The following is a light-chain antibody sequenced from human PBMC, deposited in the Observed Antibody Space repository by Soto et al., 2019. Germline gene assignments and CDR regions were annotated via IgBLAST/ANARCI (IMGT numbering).Light chain of an antibody. CDR3: SSYTSSATVV. Sequence: QSALTQPASVSGSPGQSITISCTGTNSDVGGHNFVSWYQHHPGKAPKLIIYEVTNRPSGVSNRFSGSKSGSTASLTISRSQAEDEADYYCSSYTSSATVVFGGGTKVTVL. CDR2: EVT. CDR1: NSDVGGHNF. J-gene: IGLJ2*01. V-gene: IGLV2-14*01.